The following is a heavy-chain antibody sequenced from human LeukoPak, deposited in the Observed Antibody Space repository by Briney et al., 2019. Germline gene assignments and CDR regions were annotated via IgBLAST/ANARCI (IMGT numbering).Heavy chain of an antibody. CDR1: GGSISSYY. CDR3: ARGVRHSSRGYNWFDP. J-gene: IGHJ5*02. Sequence: SETLSLTCTVSGGSISSYYWSWIRQPAGNGLEWIGRIYTSGSTNYNPSLKSRVTMSVDTSKNQFSLKLSSVTAADTAVYYCARGVRHSSRGYNWFDPWGQGTLVTVSS. CDR2: IYTSGST. V-gene: IGHV4-4*07. D-gene: IGHD6-13*01.